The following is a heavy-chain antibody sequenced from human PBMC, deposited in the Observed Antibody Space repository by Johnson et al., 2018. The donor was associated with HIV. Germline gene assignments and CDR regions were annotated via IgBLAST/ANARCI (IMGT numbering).Heavy chain of an antibody. V-gene: IGHV3-20*04. Sequence: VQLVESGGGVVQPGRSLRLSCAASGFTFSDYYMNWIRQAPGKGLEWVSGINWNGGSTGYADSVKGRFTISRDNAKNSLYLQMNGLRAEDTALYYCARRINYDSSGVYLGDAFDIWGQETMVTVSS. D-gene: IGHD3-22*01. CDR3: ARRINYDSSGVYLGDAFDI. CDR1: GFTFSDYY. J-gene: IGHJ3*02. CDR2: INWNGGST.